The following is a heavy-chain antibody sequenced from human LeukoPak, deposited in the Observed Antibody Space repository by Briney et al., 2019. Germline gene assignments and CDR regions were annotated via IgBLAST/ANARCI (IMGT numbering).Heavy chain of an antibody. Sequence: SGGSLRLSCAASGFTFSSYAMHWVRQAPGEGLEWVAVISYDGSNKYYADSVKGRFTISRDNSKNTLYLQMNSLRAEDTAVYYCARGSPPHDAFDIWGQGTMVTVSS. V-gene: IGHV3-30*04. CDR3: ARGSPPHDAFDI. CDR2: ISYDGSNK. J-gene: IGHJ3*02. CDR1: GFTFSSYA.